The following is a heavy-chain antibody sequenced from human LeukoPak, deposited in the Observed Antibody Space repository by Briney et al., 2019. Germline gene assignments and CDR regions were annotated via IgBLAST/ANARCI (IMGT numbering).Heavy chain of an antibody. J-gene: IGHJ4*02. CDR2: IYYSGST. D-gene: IGHD6-13*01. V-gene: IGHV4-59*08. CDR1: GGSISSYY. CDR3: ARRIAAAGRVDY. Sequence: SKTLSLTCTVSGGSISSYYWSWIRQPPGKGLGWFGYIYYSGSTNYNPSLKSRVTISVDTSKNQFSLKLSSVTAADTAVYYCARRIAAAGRVDYWGQGTLVTVSS.